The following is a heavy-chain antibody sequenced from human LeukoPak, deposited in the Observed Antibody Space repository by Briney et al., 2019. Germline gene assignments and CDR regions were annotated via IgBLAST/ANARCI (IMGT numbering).Heavy chain of an antibody. CDR3: IRDKGAAVVERSDY. CDR1: GFTFGTSW. Sequence: QTGGSLRLSCAVSGFTFGTSWMQWVRQSPGGGLVWVSRISSDGSATFYADSVKGRFTISRDNSKNMLYLQMNSLRVEDTAIYYCIRDKGAAVVERSDYWGQGTLVTVSS. D-gene: IGHD2-21*01. V-gene: IGHV3-74*01. J-gene: IGHJ4*02. CDR2: ISSDGSAT.